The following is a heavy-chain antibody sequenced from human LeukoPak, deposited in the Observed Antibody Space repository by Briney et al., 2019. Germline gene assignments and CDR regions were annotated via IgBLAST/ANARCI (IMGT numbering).Heavy chain of an antibody. D-gene: IGHD2-15*01. CDR3: ARTRCSGGSCFGY. J-gene: IGHJ4*02. CDR1: GFTFSSYS. V-gene: IGHV3-21*01. Sequence: GGSLRLSCAASGFTFSSYSMNWVRQAPGKGLEWVSFISSSSSYIYYADSVKGRFTISRDNAKNSLYLQMNSLRAEDTAVYYCARTRCSGGSCFGYWGQGTLVTVSS. CDR2: ISSSSSYI.